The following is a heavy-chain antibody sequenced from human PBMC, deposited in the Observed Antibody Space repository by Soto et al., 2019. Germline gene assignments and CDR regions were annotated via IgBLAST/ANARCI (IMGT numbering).Heavy chain of an antibody. CDR2: IYYSGST. V-gene: IGHV4-39*01. CDR3: ARQDYDYVWGSYRLPRGGTYYFDY. J-gene: IGHJ4*02. D-gene: IGHD3-16*02. CDR1: GGSISSSSYY. Sequence: QLQLQESGPGLVKPSETLSLTCTVSGGSISSSSYYWGWIRQPPGKGLEWIGSIYYSGSTYYNPSLKSRVTISVDTSKNQFSLKLSSVTAADTAVYYCARQDYDYVWGSYRLPRGGTYYFDYWGQGTLVTVSS.